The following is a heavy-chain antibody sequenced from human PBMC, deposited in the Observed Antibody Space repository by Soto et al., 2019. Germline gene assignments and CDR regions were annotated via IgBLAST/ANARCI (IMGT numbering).Heavy chain of an antibody. CDR1: GFTFRTYT. CDR2: IRGFSPYT. Sequence: GGSLSLSCISAGFTFRTYTMSWVRQAPGKGLEWVSGIRGFSPYTFYAESVKGRFTISRDNAKNSLYLQMNSLRAEDTAVYYCARDRGYDAHDYYYNAMDVWGQGTTVTVSS. V-gene: IGHV3-21*01. CDR3: ARDRGYDAHDYYYNAMDV. D-gene: IGHD2-15*01. J-gene: IGHJ6*02.